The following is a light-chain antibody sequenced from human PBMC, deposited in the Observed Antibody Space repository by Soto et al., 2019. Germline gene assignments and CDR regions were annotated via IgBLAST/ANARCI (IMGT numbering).Light chain of an antibody. CDR3: QQYGTSPGT. CDR1: QSVRSTY. V-gene: IGKV3-20*01. Sequence: EIVLTQSPGTLSLSPGERATLSCRASQSVRSTYLAWYQQKPGQAPRLLIYGASSRATGIPDRFSGSGAGTDSIPTITRLEPEDFAVFYCQQYGTSPGTFGQGTKLEIK. CDR2: GAS. J-gene: IGKJ2*01.